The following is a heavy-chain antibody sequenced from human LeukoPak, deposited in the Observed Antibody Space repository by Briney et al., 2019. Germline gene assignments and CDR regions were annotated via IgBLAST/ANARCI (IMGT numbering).Heavy chain of an antibody. J-gene: IGHJ4*02. D-gene: IGHD6-13*01. CDR3: AKRGHYSINWYHYFDY. CDR1: GFTFTTYG. CDR2: IASNGGSE. V-gene: IGHV3-30*18. Sequence: GGSLRLSCAASGFTFTTYGLHWVRQAPGKGLEWVAAIASNGGSEYYADSVKGRFTISRDNSKNTLFLQMNNLRPDDTAVYYCAKRGHYSINWYHYFDYWGQGTLVTVSS.